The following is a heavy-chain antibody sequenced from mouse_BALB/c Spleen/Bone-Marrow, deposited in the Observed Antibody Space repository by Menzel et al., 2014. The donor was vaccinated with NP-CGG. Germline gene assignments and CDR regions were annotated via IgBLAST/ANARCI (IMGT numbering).Heavy chain of an antibody. CDR1: GYTFXSCY. D-gene: IGHD2-1*01. CDR2: IYPGDGST. V-gene: IGHV1S56*01. Sequence: QVQLQQSAAELVKPGASVRMSCKASGYTFXSCYIHWVKQSPGQGLEWIGWIYPGDGSTEYNEKFKGKTTLTADKSSSTAYMLLSSLTSEDSAIYFCARPDGNYESYFDYWGQGTTLTVSS. CDR3: ARPDGNYESYFDY. J-gene: IGHJ2*01.